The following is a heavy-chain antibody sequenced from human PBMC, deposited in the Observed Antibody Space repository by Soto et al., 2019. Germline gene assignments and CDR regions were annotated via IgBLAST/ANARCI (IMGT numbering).Heavy chain of an antibody. CDR3: ARRGPGTYFDY. J-gene: IGHJ4*02. D-gene: IGHD6-13*01. CDR2: VSGSGGST. V-gene: IGHV3-23*01. Sequence: EVQLLESGGGLVQPGGSLRLSCAASGFTFSSYAMRWVRQAPGKGLEWVSAVSGSGGSTYYADSVKGRFTISRDNSKNTLYLEMNSLRAEDTAVYYCARRGPGTYFDYWGQGTLVTVSS. CDR1: GFTFSSYA.